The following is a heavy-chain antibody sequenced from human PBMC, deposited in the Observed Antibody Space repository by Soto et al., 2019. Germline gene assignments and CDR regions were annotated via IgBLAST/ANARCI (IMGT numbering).Heavy chain of an antibody. Sequence: SETLSLTCTVSGGSVSSGSYYWSWIRQPPGKGLEWIGYICYSGSTNYNPSLKSRVTISVDTSKNQFSLKLSSVTAADTAVYYCARESEGYYDSSGLAYWGQGTLVTVSS. CDR1: GGSVSSGSYY. CDR3: ARESEGYYDSSGLAY. V-gene: IGHV4-61*01. CDR2: ICYSGST. D-gene: IGHD3-22*01. J-gene: IGHJ4*02.